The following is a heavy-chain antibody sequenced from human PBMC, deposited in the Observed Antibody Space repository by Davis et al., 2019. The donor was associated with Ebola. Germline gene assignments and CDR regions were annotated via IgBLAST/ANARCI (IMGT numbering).Heavy chain of an antibody. V-gene: IGHV3-72*01. Sequence: GESLKISCAVSGFTFSDHSMDWVRQAPGKGLEWVGRSRTKANSYTTEYAASVKGRFTIARDDSENSMYLQMNSLNTEDTAVYYCARERAAGPFDYWGQGSLVTVSS. CDR2: SRTKANSYTT. CDR1: GFTFSDHS. CDR3: ARERAAGPFDY. J-gene: IGHJ4*02. D-gene: IGHD6-13*01.